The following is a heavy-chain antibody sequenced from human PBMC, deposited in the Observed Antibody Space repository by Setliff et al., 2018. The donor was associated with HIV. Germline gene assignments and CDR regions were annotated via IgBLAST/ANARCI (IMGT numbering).Heavy chain of an antibody. CDR1: GGSISSYY. D-gene: IGHD1-26*01. CDR3: ARGGFKWSGSYADY. V-gene: IGHV4-4*09. Sequence: SETLSLTCTVSGGSISSYYWSWIRQPPGKGLEWIGYIYTSGSINYNPSLKSRVTISVDTAKNQFSLNLTSVTAADTAVYYCARGGFKWSGSYADYWGQGTLVTVSS. CDR2: IYTSGSI. J-gene: IGHJ4*02.